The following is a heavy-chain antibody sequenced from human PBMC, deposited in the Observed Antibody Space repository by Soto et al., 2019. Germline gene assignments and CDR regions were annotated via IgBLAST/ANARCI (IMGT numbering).Heavy chain of an antibody. CDR2: ISGSGDAT. V-gene: IGHV3-23*01. D-gene: IGHD3-3*01. Sequence: EVQLLESGGGLVQPGGSLRLSCVASGFTFSDYGMSWVRQAPEKGLEWLSGISGSGDATYYVDSVKGRFTISRDNSRNTLYLQMIGLRGEDSAIYYCAKDQKTMYDLNWFDPWGQGTLVTVSS. J-gene: IGHJ5*02. CDR1: GFTFSDYG. CDR3: AKDQKTMYDLNWFDP.